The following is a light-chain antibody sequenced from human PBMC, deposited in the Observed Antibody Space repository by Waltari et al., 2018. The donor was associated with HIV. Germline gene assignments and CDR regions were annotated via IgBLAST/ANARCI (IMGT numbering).Light chain of an antibody. Sequence: QSALTQPAPVSGSPGQSITISCTETSSDVGGYNYVSWYQQHPGKAPKLMIYEVSNRPSGVSNRFSGSKSGNTASLTISGLQAEDEADYYCSSYTSSSTRVFGTGTKVTVL. V-gene: IGLV2-14*01. J-gene: IGLJ1*01. CDR3: SSYTSSSTRV. CDR1: SSDVGGYNY. CDR2: EVS.